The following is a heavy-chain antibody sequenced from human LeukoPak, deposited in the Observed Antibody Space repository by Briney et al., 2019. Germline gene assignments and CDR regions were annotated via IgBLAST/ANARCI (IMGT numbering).Heavy chain of an antibody. Sequence: GGSLRLSCAASGFTFDDYGMSWVRQAPGKGLEWVSGINWNGGSTGYADSVKGRFTISRDNAKNSLYLQMNSLRAEDTALYYCARDRHVGYCSSTSCPEAFDYWGQGTLVTVSS. D-gene: IGHD2-2*01. CDR3: ARDRHVGYCSSTSCPEAFDY. J-gene: IGHJ4*02. V-gene: IGHV3-20*04. CDR2: INWNGGST. CDR1: GFTFDDYG.